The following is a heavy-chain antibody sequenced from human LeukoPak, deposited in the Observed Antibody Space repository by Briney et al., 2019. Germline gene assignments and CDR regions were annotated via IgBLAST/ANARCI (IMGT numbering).Heavy chain of an antibody. CDR3: ARLVGPGWFDP. J-gene: IGHJ5*02. CDR1: GYSISSGYY. V-gene: IGHV4-38-2*01. Sequence: SETLSLTCAVSGYSISSGYYWGWIRQPPGKGLEWIGSIYHSGSTYYNPSLKSRVTISVDTSKNQFSLKLSSVTAADTAVYYCARLVGPGWFDPWGQRTLVTVSS. D-gene: IGHD1-26*01. CDR2: IYHSGST.